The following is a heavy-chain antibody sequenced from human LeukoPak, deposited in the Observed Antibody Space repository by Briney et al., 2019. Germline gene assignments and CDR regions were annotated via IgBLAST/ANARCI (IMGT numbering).Heavy chain of an antibody. Sequence: PSETLSLTCAVYGGSFSGYYWSWIRQPPGKGLEWIGEINHSGSTNYNPSLESRVTISVDTSKNQFSLKLSSVTAADTAVYYCARGLGGSFLNFDYWGQGTLVTVSS. J-gene: IGHJ4*02. V-gene: IGHV4-34*01. CDR2: INHSGST. CDR3: ARGLGGSFLNFDY. D-gene: IGHD1-26*01. CDR1: GGSFSGYY.